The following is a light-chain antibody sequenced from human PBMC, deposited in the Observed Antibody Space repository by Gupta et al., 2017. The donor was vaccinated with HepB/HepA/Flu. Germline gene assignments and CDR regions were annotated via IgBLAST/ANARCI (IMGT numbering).Light chain of an antibody. Sequence: TQPPSVSAAPGQKVTISCSGSSPNVGRNYVSWYQQLPGIAPKLLIYENNKRPSGIPYRFSGSNSGTSPALGITRLQTGDEADYFCGTWDYSLSSGPVFGGGTKLTVL. CDR3: GTWDYSLSSGPV. V-gene: IGLV1-51*02. CDR1: SPNVGRNY. J-gene: IGLJ3*02. CDR2: ENN.